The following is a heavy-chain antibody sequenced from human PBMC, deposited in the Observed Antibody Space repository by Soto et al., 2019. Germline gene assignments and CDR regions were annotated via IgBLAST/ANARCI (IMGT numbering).Heavy chain of an antibody. CDR2: IYYSGST. J-gene: IGHJ4*02. CDR3: ARLGYCSSTGCYVLVLDY. V-gene: IGHV4-31*03. CDR1: GGSISSGGYY. D-gene: IGHD2-2*01. Sequence: SETLSLTCTVSGGSISSGGYYWSWIRQHPGKGLEWIGYIYYSGSTYYNPSLKSRVTISVDTSKNQFSLKLSSVTAADTAVYYCARLGYCSSTGCYVLVLDYWGQGTLVTVSS.